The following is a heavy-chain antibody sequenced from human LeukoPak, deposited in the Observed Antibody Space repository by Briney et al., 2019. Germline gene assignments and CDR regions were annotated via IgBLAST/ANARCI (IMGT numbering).Heavy chain of an antibody. D-gene: IGHD6-19*01. CDR3: ARIKEQWLAYYYYYMDV. J-gene: IGHJ6*03. CDR1: GFTFSDYY. Sequence: GGSLRLSCAASGFTFSDYYMRWIRQAPGKGLEWVSYISSSGSTIYYADSVKGRFTISRDNAKNSLYLQMNSLRAEDTAVYYCARIKEQWLAYYYYYMDVWGKGTTVTVSS. V-gene: IGHV3-11*01. CDR2: ISSSGSTI.